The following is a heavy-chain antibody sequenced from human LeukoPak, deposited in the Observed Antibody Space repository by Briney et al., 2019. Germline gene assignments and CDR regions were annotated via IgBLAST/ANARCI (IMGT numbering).Heavy chain of an antibody. D-gene: IGHD6-19*01. CDR3: AKDLSGGWSLDY. CDR1: GFTFGIYG. CDR2: ISYDGSDK. J-gene: IGHJ4*02. Sequence: GGCLRLSCAASGFTFGIYGMHWVRQAPGKGLEWVTVISYDGSDKYYADSVKGRFTISRDNSKNTLYLEMNSLRAEGTAVYYCAKDLSGGWSLDYWGQGTLVTVSS. V-gene: IGHV3-30*18.